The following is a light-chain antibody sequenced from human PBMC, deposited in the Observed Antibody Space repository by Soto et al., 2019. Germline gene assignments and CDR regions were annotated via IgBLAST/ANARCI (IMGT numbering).Light chain of an antibody. J-gene: IGKJ1*01. Sequence: EIVLTQSPGSLSLSPGQRATLSCRASQSVDTTFFAWYQKKPGQAPRLLIQGASKRATGIPDRFSGSGSGTDFPLIISRLEPADFAVYYCQQYMSSVTFGQGTKVEIK. CDR2: GAS. CDR1: QSVDTTF. V-gene: IGKV3-20*01. CDR3: QQYMSSVT.